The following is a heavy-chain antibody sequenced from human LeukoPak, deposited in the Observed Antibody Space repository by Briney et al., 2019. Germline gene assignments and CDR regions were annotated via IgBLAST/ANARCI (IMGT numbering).Heavy chain of an antibody. J-gene: IGHJ4*02. V-gene: IGHV3-74*01. CDR3: AREVISGSYYIDY. CDR1: GFTFSSYW. CDR2: INTDGSST. D-gene: IGHD1-26*01. Sequence: GGSLRLSCAASGFTFSSYWMHWVRQAPGKGLVWVSRINTDGSSTSYADSVRGRFTISRDNAKNTLYLQMNSLRAEDTAVYYCAREVISGSYYIDYWGQGTLVTVSS.